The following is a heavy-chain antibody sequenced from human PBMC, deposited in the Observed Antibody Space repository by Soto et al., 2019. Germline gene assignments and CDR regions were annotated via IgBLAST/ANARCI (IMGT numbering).Heavy chain of an antibody. D-gene: IGHD3-10*01. V-gene: IGHV1-46*03. Sequence: GASLKVSCKSSGYTFTSYYMHWVRQAPGQGLEWMGIINPSGGSTSYAQKFQGRVTMTRDTSTSTVYMELSSLRSEDTAVYYCATAWFDDTYAYDISGQGTMDTDS. CDR1: GYTFTSYY. CDR3: ATAWFDDTYAYDI. J-gene: IGHJ3*02. CDR2: INPSGGST.